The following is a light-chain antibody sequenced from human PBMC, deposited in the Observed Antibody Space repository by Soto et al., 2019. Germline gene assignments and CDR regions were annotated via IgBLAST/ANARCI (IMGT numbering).Light chain of an antibody. CDR1: QNIHSS. V-gene: IGKV3-11*01. Sequence: EIVLTQSPATVSLSPGESATLSCRASQNIHSSLAWYQQRPGQAPRLLIYDASFRATAIPARFNGSGSGTDFTLTITRLEPEDFAVYYCQQRLFWPLFTFGQGTRLEIK. CDR2: DAS. CDR3: QQRLFWPLFT. J-gene: IGKJ2*01.